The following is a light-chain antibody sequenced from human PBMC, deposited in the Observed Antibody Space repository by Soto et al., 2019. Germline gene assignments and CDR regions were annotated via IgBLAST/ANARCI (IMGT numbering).Light chain of an antibody. Sequence: QSVLTQSASVSGSPGQSISISCTGTSSDVGTYNLVSWYQHHPGKAPKLMIYETTKRPSGVSNRFSGSKSANTASLTISGLQAQDEADYYCCSYAGSGNVVFGGGTKLTVL. CDR2: ETT. CDR1: SSDVGTYNL. V-gene: IGLV2-23*01. CDR3: CSYAGSGNVV. J-gene: IGLJ2*01.